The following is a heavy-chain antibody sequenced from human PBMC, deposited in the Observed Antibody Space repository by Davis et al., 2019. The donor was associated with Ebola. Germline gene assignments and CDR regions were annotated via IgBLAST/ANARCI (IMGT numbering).Heavy chain of an antibody. CDR1: GFTFSSYS. CDR2: ISSSSSTI. J-gene: IGHJ4*02. CDR3: ECYDSSGYSFDY. Sequence: PGGSLRLSCAASGFTFSSYSMNWVRQAPGKGLEWVSYISSSSSTIYYADSVKGRFTISRDNAKNSLYLQMNSLRAEDTGVYYCECYDSSGYSFDYWGQGTLVTVSS. V-gene: IGHV3-48*04. D-gene: IGHD3-22*01.